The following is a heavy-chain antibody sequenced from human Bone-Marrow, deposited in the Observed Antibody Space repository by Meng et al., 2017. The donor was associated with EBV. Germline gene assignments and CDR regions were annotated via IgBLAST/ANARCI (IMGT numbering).Heavy chain of an antibody. D-gene: IGHD6-25*01. CDR2: INHSGST. J-gene: IGHJ5*02. CDR3: ATQRRDTDWFDP. V-gene: IGHV4-34*01. Sequence: QVQLKQWGEGLLKPSGTLALTCAVYGGSFSGYYWTWIRQPPGKGLEWIGEINHSGSTNYIPSLKSRVTISVDTSKNQFSLKLSSVTAADTAVYYCATQRRDTDWFDPWGQGTLVTVSS. CDR1: GGSFSGYY.